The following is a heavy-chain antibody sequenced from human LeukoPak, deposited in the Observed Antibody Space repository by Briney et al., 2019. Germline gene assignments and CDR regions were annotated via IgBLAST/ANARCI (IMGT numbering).Heavy chain of an antibody. V-gene: IGHV3-20*01. Sequence: GGSLRLSCAASGFTFDDYGMSWVRQAPGKGLEWVSGINWNGGSTGYADPVKGRFTISRDNAKNSLYLQMNSLRAEDTALYHCARAYSSGWYLPFWDYWGQGTLVTVSS. CDR1: GFTFDDYG. J-gene: IGHJ4*02. CDR2: INWNGGST. CDR3: ARAYSSGWYLPFWDY. D-gene: IGHD6-19*01.